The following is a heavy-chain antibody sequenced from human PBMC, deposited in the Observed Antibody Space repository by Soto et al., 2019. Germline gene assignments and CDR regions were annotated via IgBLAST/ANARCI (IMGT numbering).Heavy chain of an antibody. V-gene: IGHV1-46*01. J-gene: IGHJ6*02. CDR2: INPSGGST. CDR1: GYTFTSYY. D-gene: IGHD3-10*01. CDR3: AASPGELFSQTYYYYGMDV. Sequence: TSVKVSCKASGYTFTSYYMHWVRQAPGQGLEWMGIINPSGGSTSYGQKFQGRVTMTRDTSTSTVYMELSSLRSEDTAVYYCAASPGELFSQTYYYYGMDVWGQGTTVTVSS.